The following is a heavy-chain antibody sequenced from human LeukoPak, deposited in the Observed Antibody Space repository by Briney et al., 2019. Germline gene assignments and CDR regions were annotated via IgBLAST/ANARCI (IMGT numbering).Heavy chain of an antibody. D-gene: IGHD3-16*01. CDR1: GGSTSSSSYY. Sequence: SETLSLTCTVSGGSTSSSSYYWGWTRHPPGKGLEWIGSIYYSGSTYYNPSLKSRVTIPVDTSKDQFSLKMSSVTAADTAVYYCARSMITFGGVINRFDYWGQGTLVTVSS. V-gene: IGHV4-39*07. J-gene: IGHJ4*02. CDR3: ARSMITFGGVINRFDY. CDR2: IYYSGST.